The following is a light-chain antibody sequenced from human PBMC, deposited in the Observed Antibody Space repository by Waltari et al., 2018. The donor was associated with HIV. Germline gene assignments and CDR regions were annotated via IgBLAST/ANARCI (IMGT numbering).Light chain of an antibody. Sequence: QSPLPQPASVSGSPGQSITIPCTGTSSDVGGYNYLSCDQQHPGKAPKLMIYDVSYRPSGVSNRFSGSKSGNTASLTISGLQAEDEADYYCSSYTSSSTLYVVFGGGTKLTVL. CDR1: SSDVGGYNY. CDR3: SSYTSSSTLYVV. CDR2: DVS. V-gene: IGLV2-14*01. J-gene: IGLJ2*01.